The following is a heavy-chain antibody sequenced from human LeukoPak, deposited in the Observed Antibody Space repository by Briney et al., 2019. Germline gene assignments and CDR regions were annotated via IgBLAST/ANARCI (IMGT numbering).Heavy chain of an antibody. J-gene: IGHJ5*02. D-gene: IGHD3-22*01. CDR3: ARGSYDSSGYYYGSWFDP. Sequence: PSETLSLTCTVSGGSISSYYWSWIRQPPGEGLEWIGYIFYSGSTNYNPSLKSRVTISVDTSKNQFSLKLSSVTAADTAVYYCARGSYDSSGYYYGSWFDPWGQGTLVTVSS. CDR2: IFYSGST. CDR1: GGSISSYY. V-gene: IGHV4-59*01.